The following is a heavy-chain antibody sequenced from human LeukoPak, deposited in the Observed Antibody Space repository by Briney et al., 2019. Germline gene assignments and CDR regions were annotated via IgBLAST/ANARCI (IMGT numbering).Heavy chain of an antibody. J-gene: IGHJ4*02. Sequence: PSQTLSLTCTVSGGSISSGGYCWSWIRQHPGKGLEWIGYIYYSGSTYYNPSLKSRLTISVDTSKNQFSLKLSSVTAADTAVYYCARTTVVAKYFDYWGQGTLVTVSS. CDR3: ARTTVVAKYFDY. CDR1: GGSISSGGYC. V-gene: IGHV4-31*03. D-gene: IGHD4-23*01. CDR2: IYYSGST.